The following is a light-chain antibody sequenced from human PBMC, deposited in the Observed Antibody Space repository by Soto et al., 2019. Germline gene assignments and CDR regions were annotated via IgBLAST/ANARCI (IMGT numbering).Light chain of an antibody. CDR2: DAS. CDR3: QQRSKWRT. CDR1: QSVSSY. J-gene: IGKJ1*01. V-gene: IGKV3-11*01. Sequence: EILLTQSPATLSLSPGERATLSCRASQSVSSYLAWYQQKPGQAPRLLIYDASKRATGIPARFSGSGFGTDYTLTISSLEPEDFAVYYCQQRSKWRTFGQGTKVDIK.